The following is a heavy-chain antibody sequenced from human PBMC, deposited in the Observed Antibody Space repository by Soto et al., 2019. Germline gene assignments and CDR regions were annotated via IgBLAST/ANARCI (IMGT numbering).Heavy chain of an antibody. CDR2: IYYSGST. CDR1: GGSISSYY. J-gene: IGHJ4*02. V-gene: IGHV4-59*08. CDR3: AISGRYQGNFDY. Sequence: SETLSLTCTVSGGSISSYYWSWIRQTPGKGLEWIGYIYYSGSTNYNPSLRSRVAISVDTSKNQFSLKLSSVTAADTAVYYCAISGRYQGNFDYWGQGTLVTVS. D-gene: IGHD1-1*01.